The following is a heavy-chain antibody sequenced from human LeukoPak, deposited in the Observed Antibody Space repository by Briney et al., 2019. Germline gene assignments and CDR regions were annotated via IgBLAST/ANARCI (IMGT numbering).Heavy chain of an antibody. CDR3: ARGNSGYDYFDY. CDR1: GGSISSSNW. CDR2: IYHSGST. V-gene: IGHV4-4*02. Sequence: SGTLSLTCAVSGGSISSSNWWSWVRQPPGKGLEWIGEIYHSGSTNYNPSLKSRVTISVDTSKNQFSLKLSSVTAADTAVYYCARGNSGYDYFDYWGQGTLVTVSS. J-gene: IGHJ4*02. D-gene: IGHD5-12*01.